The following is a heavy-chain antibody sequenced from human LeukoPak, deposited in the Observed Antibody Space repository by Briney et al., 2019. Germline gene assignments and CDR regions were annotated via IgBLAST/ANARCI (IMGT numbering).Heavy chain of an antibody. CDR1: GFTFSNFA. CDR2: IGGWDEGT. J-gene: IGHJ4*02. V-gene: IGHV3-23*01. Sequence: PGGSLILACVASGFTFSNFAMTWVRQAPGGVLGWVSTIGGWDEGTYEAEAVKGRFTISRHESKNTLYLQMNSLRAEDTAIYYCAKDLARGFCGGGSCYPFDYWGQGTLVTVSS. D-gene: IGHD2-15*01. CDR3: AKDLARGFCGGGSCYPFDY.